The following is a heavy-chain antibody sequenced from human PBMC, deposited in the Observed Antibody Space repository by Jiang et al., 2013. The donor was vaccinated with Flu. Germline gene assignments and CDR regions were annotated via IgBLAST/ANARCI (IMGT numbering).Heavy chain of an antibody. D-gene: IGHD2-2*01. V-gene: IGHV1-18*01. CDR2: ISGVNFNT. J-gene: IGHJ5*02. CDR3: VRDMEAVPAWFDP. CDR1: GYTFTRYG. Sequence: SGAEVKKPGDSVKVSCKASGYTFTRYGITWVRQAPGQGLEWMGWISGVNFNTNYAQQFQDRVTMTIDTSTTTAYMEVRGLKSDDTAVYYCVRDMEAVPAWFDPWGQG.